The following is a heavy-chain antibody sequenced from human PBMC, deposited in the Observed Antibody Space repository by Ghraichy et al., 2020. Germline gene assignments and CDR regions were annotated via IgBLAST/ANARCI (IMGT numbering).Heavy chain of an antibody. Sequence: GGSLRLSCAASGFTFSSYAMSWVRQAPGKGLEWVSAISGSGGSTYYADSVKGRFTISRDNSKNTLYLQMNSLRAEDTAVYYCAKDHFIVPAAIVYAFDIWGQGTMVTVSS. CDR3: AKDHFIVPAAIVYAFDI. CDR2: ISGSGGST. D-gene: IGHD2-2*01. V-gene: IGHV3-23*01. CDR1: GFTFSSYA. J-gene: IGHJ3*02.